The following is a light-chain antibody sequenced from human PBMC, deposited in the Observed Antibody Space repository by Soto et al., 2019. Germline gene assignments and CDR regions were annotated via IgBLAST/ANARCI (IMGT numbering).Light chain of an antibody. J-gene: IGKJ4*01. CDR1: QSVSSSY. V-gene: IGKV3-20*01. CDR2: GAS. Sequence: EIVLTQSPGTLSLSPGERATLSCRASQSVSSSYLAWDQKKPGQAPRLLIYGASSRATGIPDRFSGSGSGTDFTLTISRLESEDFAVYYCQQYGSSPLTFGGGTKVEIK. CDR3: QQYGSSPLT.